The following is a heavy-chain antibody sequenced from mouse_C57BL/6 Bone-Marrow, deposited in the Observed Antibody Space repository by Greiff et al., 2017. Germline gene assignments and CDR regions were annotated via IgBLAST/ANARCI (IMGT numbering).Heavy chain of an antibody. D-gene: IGHD2-5*01. V-gene: IGHV1-72*01. J-gene: IGHJ4*01. CDR2: IDPNSGGT. Sequence: QVQLQQPGAELVKPGASVKLSCKASGYTFTSYWMHWVKQRPGRGLEWIGRIDPNSGGTKYNEQFKSKATLTVDKPSSTAYMQLSSLTSADSAVYYCATYYSNFYYYAMDYWGQGTSVTVSS. CDR1: GYTFTSYW. CDR3: ATYYSNFYYYAMDY.